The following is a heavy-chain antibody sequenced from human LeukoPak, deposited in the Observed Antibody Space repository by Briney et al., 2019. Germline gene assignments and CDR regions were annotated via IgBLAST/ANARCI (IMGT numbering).Heavy chain of an antibody. V-gene: IGHV1-58*02. CDR1: GFTFTSST. CDR3: AAGYYYSSGSSYMDV. CDR2: IVVGSGNT. Sequence: ASVKVSCKASGFTFTSSTMQWVRQARGQRLEWIGWIVVGSGNTNYAQKFQERVTITRDMSTSTAYMEVSSLRSEDTAVYYCAAGYYYSSGSSYMDVWGKGTTVTISS. D-gene: IGHD3-10*01. J-gene: IGHJ6*03.